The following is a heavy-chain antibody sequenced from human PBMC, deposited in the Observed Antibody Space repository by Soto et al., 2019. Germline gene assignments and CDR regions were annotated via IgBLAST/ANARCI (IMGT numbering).Heavy chain of an antibody. CDR1: GDSVSSNDAT. J-gene: IGHJ6*02. V-gene: IGHV6-1*01. Sequence: QVQLQQSGPGLVKPSQTLSLTCAISGDSVSSNDATWNWVRQSPSRGLEWLGRTYYKSRWYNNSGVSVESRITINPATSKNQFSLHLSSVTPEDTAVYYCARQRSGMDVWGQGTTVTVSS. CDR2: TYYKSRWYN. CDR3: ARQRSGMDV.